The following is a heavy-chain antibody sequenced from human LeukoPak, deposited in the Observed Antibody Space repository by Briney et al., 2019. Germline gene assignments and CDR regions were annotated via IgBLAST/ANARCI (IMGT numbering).Heavy chain of an antibody. J-gene: IGHJ6*03. D-gene: IGHD2-2*01. CDR3: ARGPTPAANLYYYYMDV. CDR1: GYTFTSYA. CDR2: INPNSGGT. V-gene: IGHV1-2*02. Sequence: ASVKVSCKASGYTFTSYAMNWVRQAPGQGLEWMGWINPNSGGTNYAQKFQGRVTMTRDTSISTAYMELSRLRSDDTAVYYCARGPTPAANLYYYYMDVWGKGTTVTVSS.